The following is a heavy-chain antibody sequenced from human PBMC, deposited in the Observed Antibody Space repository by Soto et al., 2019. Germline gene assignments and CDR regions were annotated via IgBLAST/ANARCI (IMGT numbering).Heavy chain of an antibody. V-gene: IGHV4-30-4*01. J-gene: IGHJ6*02. D-gene: IGHD3-3*01. CDR3: ARRDGDYDFWSGFKDPYGMDV. CDR2: IYYSGST. CDR1: GGSISSGDYY. Sequence: PSETLSLTCTVSGGSISSGDYYWIWIRQPPGKGLEWIGYIYYSGSTYYNPSLKSRVTISVDTSKNQFSLKLSSVTAADTAVYYCARRDGDYDFWSGFKDPYGMDVWGQGTTVTVSS.